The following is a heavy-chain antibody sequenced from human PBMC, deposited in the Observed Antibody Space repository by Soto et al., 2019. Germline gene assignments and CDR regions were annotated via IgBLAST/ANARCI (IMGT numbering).Heavy chain of an antibody. J-gene: IGHJ4*02. CDR3: AKARHGSGTYSYFDY. V-gene: IGHV3-30*18. D-gene: IGHD3-10*01. CDR2: IWYDGSNK. Sequence: QVQLVESGGGVVQPGRSLRISCAASGFTFSSYAMHWVRQAPGNGLEWVAVIWYDGSNKNYADSVKGRFTISRDNSKNTLYLQMNSLRTEDTAVYYCAKARHGSGTYSYFDYWGQGILVTVSS. CDR1: GFTFSSYA.